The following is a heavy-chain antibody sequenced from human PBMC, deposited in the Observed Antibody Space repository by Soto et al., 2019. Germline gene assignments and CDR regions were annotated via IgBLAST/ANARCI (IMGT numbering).Heavy chain of an antibody. D-gene: IGHD1-26*01. CDR3: ARDLMSGSYHHINYYYYYGMDV. J-gene: IGHJ6*02. V-gene: IGHV1-69*06. Sequence: SVKVSCKASGGTFSSNAISWVRQAPGQGLEWMGGIMPIFGTANYAQKFQGRVTITADKSTSTAYMELSSLRSEDTAAYYCARDLMSGSYHHINYYYYYGMDVWGQGTTVTVSS. CDR2: IMPIFGTA. CDR1: GGTFSSNA.